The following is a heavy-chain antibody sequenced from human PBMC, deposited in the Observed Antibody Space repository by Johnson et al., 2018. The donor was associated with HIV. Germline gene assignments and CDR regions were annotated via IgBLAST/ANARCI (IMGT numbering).Heavy chain of an antibody. Sequence: QVQLLESGGRVVQPGRSLRLSCAASGFTLSKHAMHWVRQAPGKGLEWVAVISYDGSNKYYADSVKGRFTISRDNSKNTLYLQMNSLRAEDTAVYYCAKTLGYDSSDYHDGFDIWGQGTMVTVSS. V-gene: IGHV3-30-3*02. CDR2: ISYDGSNK. D-gene: IGHD3-22*01. J-gene: IGHJ3*02. CDR1: GFTLSKHA. CDR3: AKTLGYDSSDYHDGFDI.